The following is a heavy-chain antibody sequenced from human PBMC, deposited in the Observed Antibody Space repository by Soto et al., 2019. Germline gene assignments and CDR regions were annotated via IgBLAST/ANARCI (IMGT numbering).Heavy chain of an antibody. CDR3: ARPFISQWLATIIDP. CDR2: IYYSGST. D-gene: IGHD6-19*01. CDR1: GGSISSSSYY. V-gene: IGHV4-39*01. Sequence: QLQLQESGPGLVKPSETLSLTCTVSGGSISSSSYYWGWIRQPPGKGLEWIGSIYYSGSTYYNPSLKSRVTISVDTSKNQFSLKLSSVTAADTAVYYCARPFISQWLATIIDPWGQGTLVTVSS. J-gene: IGHJ5*02.